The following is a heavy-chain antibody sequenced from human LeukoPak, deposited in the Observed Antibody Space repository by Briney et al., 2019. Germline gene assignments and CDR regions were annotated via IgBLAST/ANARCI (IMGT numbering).Heavy chain of an antibody. CDR3: ARGMSYDSLTGRYYYIDV. V-gene: IGHV4-4*07. J-gene: IGHJ6*03. CDR2: IYSSGST. CDR1: GGSISSYY. Sequence: SETLSLTCTVSGGSISSYYWSWIRQPAGKGLEWIGRIYSSGSTNHNPSLKSRVTMSVDTSKNQFSLKLSSVTAVDTAVYYCARGMSYDSLTGRYYYIDVWGKGTTVTISS. D-gene: IGHD3-9*01.